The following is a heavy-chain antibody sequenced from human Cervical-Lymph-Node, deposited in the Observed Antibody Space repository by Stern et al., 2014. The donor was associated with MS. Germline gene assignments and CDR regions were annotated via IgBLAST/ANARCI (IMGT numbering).Heavy chain of an antibody. J-gene: IGHJ4*02. D-gene: IGHD5-24*01. Sequence: QVQLVQSGGGVVQPGRSLKLSCEASGVIFSSFGMHWVRQAPDKGLEWVAVISYDGSHKYYGDSVKGRFIISRDNTNSTLFLQMDSLGADDTAIYYCAIIRRDAHNLDYWGRGTLVTVSS. CDR3: AIIRRDAHNLDY. CDR2: ISYDGSHK. CDR1: GVIFSSFG. V-gene: IGHV3-30*03.